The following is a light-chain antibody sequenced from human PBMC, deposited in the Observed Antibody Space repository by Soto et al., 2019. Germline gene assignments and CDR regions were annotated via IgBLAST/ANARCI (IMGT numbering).Light chain of an antibody. V-gene: IGLV2-14*01. CDR2: DVS. J-gene: IGLJ1*01. Sequence: QSALTQPASVSGSPGQSITISCTGTSRDVGGYHYVSWFQHHPGKAPKLIIYDVSYRPSGVSNRFSGSKSGDTASLTISGLQAEDEADYYCSSFTNTITRYAFGTGTKLTVL. CDR1: SRDVGGYHY. CDR3: SSFTNTITRYA.